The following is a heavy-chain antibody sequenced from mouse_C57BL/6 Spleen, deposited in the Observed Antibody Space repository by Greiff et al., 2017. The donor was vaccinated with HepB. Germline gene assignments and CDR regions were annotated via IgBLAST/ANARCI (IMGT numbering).Heavy chain of an antibody. D-gene: IGHD2-3*01. V-gene: IGHV1-62-2*01. CDR3: ARPEIYDGYYVGAMDY. Sequence: VQLQQSGAELVKPGASVKLSCKASGYTFTEYTIHWVKQRSGQGLEWIGWFYPGSGSIKYNEKFKDKATLTADKSSSTVYMELSRLTSEDSAVYFCARPEIYDGYYVGAMDYWGQGTSVTVSS. J-gene: IGHJ4*01. CDR1: GYTFTEYT. CDR2: FYPGSGSI.